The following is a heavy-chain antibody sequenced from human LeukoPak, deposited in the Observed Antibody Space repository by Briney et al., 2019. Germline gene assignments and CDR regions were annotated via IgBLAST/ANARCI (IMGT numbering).Heavy chain of an antibody. CDR3: ARFFGATSYYFDY. J-gene: IGHJ4*02. D-gene: IGHD1-26*01. Sequence: GESLKMSCKGSGFRFTSYWIDWVRQMPGKGLEWMGIIYPGDSDTRYSPSFQGQVTISADKFISTAYLQWSSLKASDTAIYYCARFFGATSYYFDYWGRGTLVTVSS. V-gene: IGHV5-51*01. CDR1: GFRFTSYW. CDR2: IYPGDSDT.